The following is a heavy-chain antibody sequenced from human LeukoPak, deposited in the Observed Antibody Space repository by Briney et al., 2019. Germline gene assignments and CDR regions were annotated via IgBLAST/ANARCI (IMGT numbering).Heavy chain of an antibody. V-gene: IGHV4-31*03. Sequence: SETLSLTCTVSGGSISTGGYYWTWIRQHPGKGLEWIGYIYNSGTTYYNPSLESRVTISGDTSKNQFSLKLNSVTPEDTAVYYCARTYGGNNDYWGQGTLVTVSS. J-gene: IGHJ4*02. CDR3: ARTYGGNNDY. CDR1: GGSISTGGYY. CDR2: IYNSGTT. D-gene: IGHD4-23*01.